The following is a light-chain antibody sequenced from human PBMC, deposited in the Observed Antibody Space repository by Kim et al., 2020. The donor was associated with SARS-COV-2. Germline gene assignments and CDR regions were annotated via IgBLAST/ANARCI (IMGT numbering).Light chain of an antibody. J-gene: IGLJ1*01. CDR1: KWGDKY. Sequence: LAPGQTARLPCSGHKWGDKYASWYQQKPGQSPVLVIYQDSKRPSGIPERFSGSNSGNTATLTISGTQAMDEADYYCQAWDSSTYVFGTGTKVTVL. V-gene: IGLV3-1*01. CDR2: QDS. CDR3: QAWDSSTYV.